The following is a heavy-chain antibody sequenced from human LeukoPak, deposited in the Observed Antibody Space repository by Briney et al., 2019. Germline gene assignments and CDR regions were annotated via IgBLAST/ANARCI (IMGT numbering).Heavy chain of an antibody. CDR3: AKDPEQWLVQYYFDY. J-gene: IGHJ4*02. CDR1: GFTFSSYA. Sequence: GGSLRLSCAASGFTFSSYAMSWVRQAPGKGLEWVSAISGSGGSTYHADSVKGRFTISRDNSKNTLYLQMNSLRAEDTAVYYCAKDPEQWLVQYYFDYWGQGTLVTVSS. CDR2: ISGSGGST. V-gene: IGHV3-23*01. D-gene: IGHD6-19*01.